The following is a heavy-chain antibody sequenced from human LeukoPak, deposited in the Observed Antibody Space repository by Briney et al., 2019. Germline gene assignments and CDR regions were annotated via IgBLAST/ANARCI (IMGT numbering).Heavy chain of an antibody. J-gene: IGHJ4*02. D-gene: IGHD6-13*01. CDR2: IYYSGST. Sequence: PSETLSLTCTVSGGSISSSSYYWGWIRQPPGKGLEWIGSIYYSGSTYYNPSLKSRVTISVDTSKNQFSLKLSSVTAADTAVYYCARLKYSSSCIDYWGQGTLVTVSS. V-gene: IGHV4-39*01. CDR3: ARLKYSSSCIDY. CDR1: GGSISSSSYY.